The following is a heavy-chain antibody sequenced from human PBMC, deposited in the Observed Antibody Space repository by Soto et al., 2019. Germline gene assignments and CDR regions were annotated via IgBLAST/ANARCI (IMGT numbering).Heavy chain of an antibody. Sequence: SETLSLTCTVSGGSISSYYWSWIRQPPGKGLEWIGYIYYSGSTNYNPSLKSRVTISVDTSKNQFSLKLSSVTAADTAVYYCATEGIAAAGIENWFDPWGQGTLVTVSS. V-gene: IGHV4-59*01. CDR2: IYYSGST. J-gene: IGHJ5*02. CDR1: GGSISSYY. D-gene: IGHD6-13*01. CDR3: ATEGIAAAGIENWFDP.